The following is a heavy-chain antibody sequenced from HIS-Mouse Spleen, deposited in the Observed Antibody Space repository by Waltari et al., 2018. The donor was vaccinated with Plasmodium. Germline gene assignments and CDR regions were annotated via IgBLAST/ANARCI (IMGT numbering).Heavy chain of an antibody. CDR1: GFTVSSNH. D-gene: IGHD6-19*01. CDR3: AWCSSGWYYFDY. V-gene: IGHV3-53*02. J-gene: IGHJ4*02. CDR2: IYSGGST. Sequence: EVQLVETGGGMIQPGGSLRLSCAAPGFTVSSNHLSRVRQAPGKGLEWVSVIYSGGSTYYADSVKGRFTISRDNSKNTLYLQMNSLRAEDTAVYYCAWCSSGWYYFDYWGQGTLVTVSS.